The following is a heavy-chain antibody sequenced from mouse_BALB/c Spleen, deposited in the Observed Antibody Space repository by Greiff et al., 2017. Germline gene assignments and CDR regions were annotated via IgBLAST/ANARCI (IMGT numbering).Heavy chain of an antibody. Sequence: VQLQQSGAELVKPGASVKLSCTASGFNIKDTYMHWVKQRPEQGLEWIGRIDPANGNTKYDPKFQGKATITADTSSNTAYLQRSSLTSEDTAVYYCARKKYGNYVFDYWGQGTTLTVSS. D-gene: IGHD2-10*02. J-gene: IGHJ2*01. V-gene: IGHV14-3*02. CDR1: GFNIKDTY. CDR3: ARKKYGNYVFDY. CDR2: IDPANGNT.